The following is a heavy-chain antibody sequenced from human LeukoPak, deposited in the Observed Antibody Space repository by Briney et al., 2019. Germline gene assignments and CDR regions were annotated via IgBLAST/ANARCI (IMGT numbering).Heavy chain of an antibody. CDR2: INWNGGST. Sequence: PGGSLRLSCAASGFTFDDYGMGWVRQAPGKGLEWVSGINWNGGSTGYADSVKGRFTISRDNAKNSLYLQMNSLRAEDTALYYCARSHDYGDHFDYWGQGTLVTVSS. J-gene: IGHJ4*02. V-gene: IGHV3-20*04. CDR1: GFTFDDYG. CDR3: ARSHDYGDHFDY. D-gene: IGHD4-17*01.